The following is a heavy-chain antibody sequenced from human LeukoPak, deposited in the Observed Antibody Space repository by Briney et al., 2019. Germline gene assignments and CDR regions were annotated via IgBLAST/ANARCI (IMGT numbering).Heavy chain of an antibody. CDR1: GFTFSSYE. D-gene: IGHD3-10*02. V-gene: IGHV3-48*03. CDR3: AELGITMIGGV. J-gene: IGHJ6*04. Sequence: GGPLRHSCAASGFTFSSYEMNWVRQALRKGLEWVSYISSSGSTIYYADSVKGRFTISRDNDKNSLYLQMSSLRAEDTAVYYCAELGITMIGGVWGKGATVTISS. CDR2: ISSSGSTI.